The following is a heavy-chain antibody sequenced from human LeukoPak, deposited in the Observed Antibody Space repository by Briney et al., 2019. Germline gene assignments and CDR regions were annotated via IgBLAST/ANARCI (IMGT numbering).Heavy chain of an antibody. CDR1: GGSISSYY. J-gene: IGHJ4*02. CDR3: ARSYYGSGRYGPQFDY. D-gene: IGHD3-10*01. Sequence: SETLSLTCTVSGGSISSYYWSWIRQSPGKGLDWIGYIYYSGSTKYNPSLKSRVTISIDTSKNQFSLKLSSVTAADTAVYYCARSYYGSGRYGPQFDYWGQGTLVTVSS. V-gene: IGHV4-59*01. CDR2: IYYSGST.